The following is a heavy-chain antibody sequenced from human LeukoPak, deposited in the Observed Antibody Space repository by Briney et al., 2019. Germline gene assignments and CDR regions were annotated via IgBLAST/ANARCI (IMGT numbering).Heavy chain of an antibody. Sequence: GGSLRLSCAASGFTFDDYTMHWVRQAPGKGLEWVSLISWDGGSTYYADSVKGRFTISRDNSKNTLYLQMNSLRAEDTAVYYCARRPGSNDFWSGLDYWGQGTLVTVSS. V-gene: IGHV3-43*01. CDR3: ARRPGSNDFWSGLDY. D-gene: IGHD3-3*01. CDR2: ISWDGGST. CDR1: GFTFDDYT. J-gene: IGHJ4*02.